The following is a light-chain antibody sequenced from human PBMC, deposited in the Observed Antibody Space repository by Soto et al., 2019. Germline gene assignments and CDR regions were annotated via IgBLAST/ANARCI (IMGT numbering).Light chain of an antibody. J-gene: IGKJ4*01. CDR1: QSISNNH. CDR2: GTS. CDR3: EYYGSSIT. Sequence: EIVLTQSPGTLSLSPGERFTLSCRASQSISNNHLAWYQQKPGQAPRLLIHGTSNRATGIPDRFSGSGSGTDFTLTFSRLEPEDFAVYYCEYYGSSITFXGGTKVDIK. V-gene: IGKV3-20*01.